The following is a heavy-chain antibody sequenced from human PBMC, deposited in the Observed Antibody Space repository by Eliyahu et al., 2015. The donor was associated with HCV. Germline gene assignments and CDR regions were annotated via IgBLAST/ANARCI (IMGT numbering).Heavy chain of an antibody. CDR1: XFTFSSYW. Sequence: EVQLVESGGGLVQPGGSXSLSCAASXFTFSSYWXXWVRQAPGXGXGWVANIKQDGSEKYYVDSVKGRFTISRDNAKNSLYLQMNSLRAEDTAVYYCSRMPTVVTRAWFDPWGQGTLVTVSS. D-gene: IGHD4-23*01. CDR3: SRMPTVVTRAWFDP. CDR2: IKQDGSEK. J-gene: IGHJ5*02. V-gene: IGHV3-7*01.